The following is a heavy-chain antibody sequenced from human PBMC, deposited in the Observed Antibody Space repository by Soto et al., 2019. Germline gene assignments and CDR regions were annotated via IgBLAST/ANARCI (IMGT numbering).Heavy chain of an antibody. D-gene: IGHD3-16*02. V-gene: IGHV4-59*01. CDR1: GGSISSYY. Sequence: PSETLSLTCTVSGGSISSYYWSWIRQPPGKGLEWIGYIYYSGSSNYNPSLKSRVTISVDTSKNQFSLKLSSVTAADTAVYYCARLGYYDYVWGSYRRTGGMDVWGQGTTVTVSS. CDR3: ARLGYYDYVWGSYRRTGGMDV. CDR2: IYYSGSS. J-gene: IGHJ6*02.